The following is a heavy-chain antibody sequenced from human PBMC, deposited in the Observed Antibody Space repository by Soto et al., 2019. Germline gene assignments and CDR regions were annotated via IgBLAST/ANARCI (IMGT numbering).Heavy chain of an antibody. CDR2: INVGNGNT. CDR1: GYTFTDYA. J-gene: IGHJ4*02. D-gene: IGHD3-10*01. V-gene: IGHV1-3*01. Sequence: ASVKVSCKASGYTFTDYAIHWVRQAPGQGLEWMGWINVGNGNTGYSRKFQGRVTNARDMSASTAYIEVTSLTSEDTAIYYCAREGAHYTLLDHRGQGSLVTGSS. CDR3: AREGAHYTLLDH.